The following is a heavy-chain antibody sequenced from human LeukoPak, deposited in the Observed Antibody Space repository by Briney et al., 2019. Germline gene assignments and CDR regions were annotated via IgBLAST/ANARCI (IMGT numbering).Heavy chain of an antibody. CDR1: RFTFTSYS. V-gene: IGHV3-33*01. J-gene: IGHJ3*02. CDR3: ARGGSGYGGLDAFDI. Sequence: GRSLRLSCAASRFTFTSYSRHRVRQAPDDRLEWVAVVWYDVRNKHYADSVKRRFTISRDKSKNTLYLQMNCLRDEDTAVYYCARGGSGYGGLDAFDIWGQGTMVTVSS. CDR2: VWYDVRNK. D-gene: IGHD5-12*01.